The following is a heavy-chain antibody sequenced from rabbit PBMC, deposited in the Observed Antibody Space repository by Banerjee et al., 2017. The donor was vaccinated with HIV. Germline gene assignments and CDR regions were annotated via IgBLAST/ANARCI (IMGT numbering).Heavy chain of an antibody. V-gene: IGHV1S45*01. CDR3: ATWGPANNYYAGNLNL. Sequence: QEQLEESGGDLVKPEGSLTLTCTASGFSFSSSYYMCWVRQAPGKGLEWIACIYAGSSDSTYYASWAKGRFTISKTSSTTVALQMTSLTAADTATYFCATWGPANNYYAGNLNLWGPGTLVTVS. D-gene: IGHD3-1*01. CDR2: IYAGSSDST. CDR1: GFSFSSSYY. J-gene: IGHJ4*01.